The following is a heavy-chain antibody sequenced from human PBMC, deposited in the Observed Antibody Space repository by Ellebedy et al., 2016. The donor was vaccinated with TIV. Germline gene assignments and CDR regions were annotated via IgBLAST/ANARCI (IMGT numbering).Heavy chain of an antibody. Sequence: GSLRLXXTVSGGSVSRYFWSWIRQPAGKGLEWIGRIFTSGSFNYNPSLMSLVTMSVVTSKNQISLRLNSVTAADTAVYYCARVHCSITTCDYYYMDVWGKGTTVTVSS. J-gene: IGHJ6*03. CDR3: ARVHCSITTCDYYYMDV. CDR1: GGSVSRYF. D-gene: IGHD1-1*01. CDR2: IFTSGSF. V-gene: IGHV4-4*07.